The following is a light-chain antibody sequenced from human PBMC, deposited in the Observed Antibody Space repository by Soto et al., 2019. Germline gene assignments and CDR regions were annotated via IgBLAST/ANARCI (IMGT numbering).Light chain of an antibody. CDR1: QSIRNQ. V-gene: IGKV3D-15*01. CDR2: DAS. Sequence: VVLTQSPGTLSLPPGGRVTLSCRASQSIRNQLIWYQQKPGQTPRLLIYDASNRATGIPARFSGSGFGTEFILTISSLQSEDFAVYYCQHYNNWLGTFGGGTKVEIK. J-gene: IGKJ4*01. CDR3: QHYNNWLGT.